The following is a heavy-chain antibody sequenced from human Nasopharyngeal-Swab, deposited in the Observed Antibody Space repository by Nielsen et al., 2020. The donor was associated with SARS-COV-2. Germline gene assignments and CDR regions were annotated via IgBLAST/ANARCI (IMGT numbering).Heavy chain of an antibody. V-gene: IGHV3-74*01. Sequence: GGSLRLSCSASGFTFSTYWMRWVRQAPGKGLVWVSQINSDGSSTSYADSVKGRFTISRDNAKNTLYLQMNSLRAEDTAVYYCARGAYRSGETNSDYWGQGTLVTVSS. CDR3: ARGAYRSGETNSDY. D-gene: IGHD6-19*01. CDR1: GFTFSTYW. CDR2: INSDGSST. J-gene: IGHJ4*02.